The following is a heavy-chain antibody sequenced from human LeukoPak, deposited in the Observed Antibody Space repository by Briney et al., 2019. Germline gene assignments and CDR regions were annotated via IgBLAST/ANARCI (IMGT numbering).Heavy chain of an antibody. J-gene: IGHJ3*02. CDR3: VRDAAYSAFNM. D-gene: IGHD4-11*01. V-gene: IGHV3-48*02. CDR1: GFAFNAYS. CDR2: MTTSSTTK. Sequence: PGGSLRLSCAASGFAFNAYSMNWVRQAPGKGLQWVSSMTTSSTTKYYADSVKGRFTISRDNAKNSLYLQMDSLRDEDTAVYYCVRDAAYSAFNMWGQGTMVTVSS.